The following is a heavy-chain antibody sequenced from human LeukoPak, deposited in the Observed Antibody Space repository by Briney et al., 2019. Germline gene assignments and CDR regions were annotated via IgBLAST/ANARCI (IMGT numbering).Heavy chain of an antibody. V-gene: IGHV3-21*01. D-gene: IGHD6-19*01. CDR3: AREGKQWLDSLESRIPYSIDY. Sequence: GGSLRLSCAASGFTFSSYSMNWVRQAPGKGLEWVSSISSSSSYIYYADSVKGRFTISRDNAKNSLYLQMNSLRAEDTAVYYCAREGKQWLDSLESRIPYSIDYWGQGTLVTVSS. CDR1: GFTFSSYS. CDR2: ISSSSSYI. J-gene: IGHJ4*02.